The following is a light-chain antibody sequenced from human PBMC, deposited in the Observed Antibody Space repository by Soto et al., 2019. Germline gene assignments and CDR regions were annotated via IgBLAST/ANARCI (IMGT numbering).Light chain of an antibody. CDR2: SAS. J-gene: IGKJ1*01. CDR1: ESVSTY. CDR3: HQYLNWPQA. V-gene: IGKV3-15*01. Sequence: DTVMTQSPATLSASPGERVTLSCRASESVSTYLAWYQQKPGKAPRLLIYSASARATGIPDRFSGSGSGTEFTLIISSLQPEDFAIYYCHQYLNWPQAFGEGTKVEIK.